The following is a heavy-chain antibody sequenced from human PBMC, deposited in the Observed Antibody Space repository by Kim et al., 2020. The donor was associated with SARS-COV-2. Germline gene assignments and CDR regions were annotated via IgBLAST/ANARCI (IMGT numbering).Heavy chain of an antibody. CDR3: AKDPRSSSSFNP. V-gene: IGHV3-23*01. D-gene: IGHD6-13*01. J-gene: IGHJ5*02. CDR2: ISYHGSGT. Sequence: GSLRLSCAASGFTFSSLAMTWVRQAPGKGLEWVSAISYHGSGTYYADSVKGRFTISRDNSKNTMYLQMNFLRAEDTAVYYCAKDPRSSSSFNPWGQGTL. CDR1: GFTFSSLA.